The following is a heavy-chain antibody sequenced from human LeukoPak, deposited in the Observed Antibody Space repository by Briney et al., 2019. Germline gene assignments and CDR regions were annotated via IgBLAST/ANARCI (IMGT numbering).Heavy chain of an antibody. CDR1: GGAFSDYA. CDR3: AGIPVFGVVLHQEPV. J-gene: IGHJ6*04. CDR2: FIPILGTA. D-gene: IGHD3-3*01. Sequence: SVKVSCKASGGAFSDYALNWVRQAPGQGLEWMGVFIPILGTANCTQKFQGRVTITADISTNTVYMELSSLRSEDTAVYFCAGIPVFGVVLHQEPVWGKGTTVTVSS. V-gene: IGHV1-69*10.